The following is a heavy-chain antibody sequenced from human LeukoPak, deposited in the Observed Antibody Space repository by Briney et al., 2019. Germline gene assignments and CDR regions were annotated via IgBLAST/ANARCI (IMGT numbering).Heavy chain of an antibody. V-gene: IGHV4-34*01. Sequence: PSETLSLTCAVYGGSFSGYFGSWIPQPPGKGLEWIGEINHSGSPNYNPSLKSRVTISVDTSKNQFSLKLSSVTAADTAVYYCARGPRWLTSYYFDYWGQGTLVTVSS. J-gene: IGHJ4*02. CDR2: INHSGSP. CDR3: ARGPRWLTSYYFDY. CDR1: GGSFSGYF. D-gene: IGHD6-19*01.